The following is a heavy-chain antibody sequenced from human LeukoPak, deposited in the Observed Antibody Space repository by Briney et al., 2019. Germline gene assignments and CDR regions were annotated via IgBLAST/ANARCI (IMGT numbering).Heavy chain of an antibody. Sequence: GGSLRLSCEASGFNFNNYGMSWVRRAPGKGLEWVAFIRYDGSHTFYRDSVKGRFTISRDNFKNTRYLQLNSLSPEDTAVYHCARGPEDSGSVIGLFVPWGQGTLVTVSS. CDR1: GFNFNNYG. CDR2: IRYDGSHT. J-gene: IGHJ5*02. D-gene: IGHD6-19*01. CDR3: ARGPEDSGSVIGLFVP. V-gene: IGHV3-30*02.